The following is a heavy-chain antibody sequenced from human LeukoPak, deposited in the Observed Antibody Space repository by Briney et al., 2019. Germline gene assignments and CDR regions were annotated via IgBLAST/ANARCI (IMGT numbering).Heavy chain of an antibody. CDR1: GFTFSSYA. D-gene: IGHD6-19*01. CDR2: ISGSGGST. V-gene: IGHV3-23*01. Sequence: GGSLRLSCAASGFTFSSYAMSWVRQAPGKVLEWVSAISGSGGSTYYADSVKGRFTISRDNSKNTLYLQMNSLRAEDTAVYYCAKDLSGVAVAGTLGYYYYMDVWGKGTTVTVSS. CDR3: AKDLSGVAVAGTLGYYYYMDV. J-gene: IGHJ6*03.